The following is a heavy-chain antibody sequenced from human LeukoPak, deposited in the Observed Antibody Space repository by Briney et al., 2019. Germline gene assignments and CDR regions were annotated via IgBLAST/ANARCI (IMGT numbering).Heavy chain of an antibody. V-gene: IGHV3-23*01. Sequence: GGSLRLSCAASGFTFSNYAMSWVRQAPGKGLEWVSTISGSASKTYYADSVKGRFTISRDNSKNTLCLQMNSLRAEDTAVYYCAKDPLTVTPYFDYWGQGTLVTVSS. CDR3: AKDPLTVTPYFDY. CDR2: ISGSASKT. D-gene: IGHD4-17*01. CDR1: GFTFSNYA. J-gene: IGHJ4*02.